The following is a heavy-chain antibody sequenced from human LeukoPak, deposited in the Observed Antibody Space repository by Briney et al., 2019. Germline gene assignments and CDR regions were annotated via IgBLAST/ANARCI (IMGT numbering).Heavy chain of an antibody. Sequence: ASVKVSFKASGYTFTNYGIFWVRQAPGQGLEWMGWISAYSGNTNYAPKLQGRVTMTTETSTSTAYMELESLRSDDTAVYYCAISQGSYYDTSGYLGGDYWGQGTLVTVSS. CDR3: AISQGSYYDTSGYLGGDY. CDR2: ISAYSGNT. CDR1: GYTFTNYG. V-gene: IGHV1-18*01. J-gene: IGHJ4*02. D-gene: IGHD3-22*01.